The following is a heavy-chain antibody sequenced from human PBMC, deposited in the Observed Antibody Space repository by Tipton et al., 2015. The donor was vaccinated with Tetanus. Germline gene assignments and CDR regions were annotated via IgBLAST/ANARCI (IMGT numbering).Heavy chain of an antibody. J-gene: IGHJ4*02. D-gene: IGHD3-3*01. CDR2: IGANGGSP. CDR3: AKATIGTSYDFWSGHYEAPPELANFVY. CDR1: GFSFSSYA. Sequence: SLRLSCAASGFSFSSYAMTWVRQAPGKGLEWVSSIGANGGSPSYADSVKGRFTVSRDNSKNTLDLQMNSLRVEDTAIYYCAKATIGTSYDFWSGHYEAPPELANFVYWGQGTLVTVSS. V-gene: IGHV3-23*01.